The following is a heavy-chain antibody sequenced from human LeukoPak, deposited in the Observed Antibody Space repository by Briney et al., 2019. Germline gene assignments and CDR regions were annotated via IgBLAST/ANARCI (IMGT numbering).Heavy chain of an antibody. CDR3: ARDCNEYSSSNWFDP. CDR1: GYTFTSYG. V-gene: IGHV1-18*01. J-gene: IGHJ5*02. CDR2: ISAYNGNT. D-gene: IGHD6-6*01. Sequence: RGASVKVSCKASGYTFTSYGISWVRQAPGQGLEWMGWISAYNGNTNYAQKFQGRVTITTDESTSTAYMELSSLRSEDTAVYYRARDCNEYSSSNWFDPWGQGTLVTVSS.